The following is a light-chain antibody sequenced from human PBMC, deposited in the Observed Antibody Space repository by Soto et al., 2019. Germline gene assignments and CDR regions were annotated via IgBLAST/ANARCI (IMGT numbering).Light chain of an antibody. CDR2: SNN. Sequence: QSVLTQPPSASGTPGQRVTISCSGSSSNIGSNSVYWYQQLPGTAPKLLIYSNNQRPSGVPDRFSGSKSGTSASLAITGLQAEDEGDYYCQSYDNTLSARYVFGTGTQLTVL. V-gene: IGLV1-44*01. J-gene: IGLJ1*01. CDR1: SSNIGSNS. CDR3: QSYDNTLSARYV.